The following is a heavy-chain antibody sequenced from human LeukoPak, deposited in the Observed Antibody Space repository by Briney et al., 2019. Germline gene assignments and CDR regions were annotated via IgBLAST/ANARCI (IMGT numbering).Heavy chain of an antibody. J-gene: IGHJ3*02. CDR1: GFTVSSNY. CDR2: IYSDGST. Sequence: GSLRLSCAASGFTVSSNYMTWVRQAPGKGLEWVSGIYSDGSTNYADSVKGRFTISRDNSKNTLFLQMNSLRAEDTALYYCAKDRSRGYCSSTSCSMGAFDIWGQGTMVTVSS. D-gene: IGHD2-2*01. V-gene: IGHV3-66*01. CDR3: AKDRSRGYCSSTSCSMGAFDI.